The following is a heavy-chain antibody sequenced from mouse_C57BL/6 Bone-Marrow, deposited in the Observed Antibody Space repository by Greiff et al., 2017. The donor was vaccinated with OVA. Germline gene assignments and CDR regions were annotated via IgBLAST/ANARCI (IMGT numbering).Heavy chain of an antibody. CDR2: ISGGGGNT. CDR1: GFTFSSYT. D-gene: IGHD4-1*01. V-gene: IGHV5-9*01. CDR3: ARNWPWGAY. Sequence: DVMLVESGGGLVKPGGSLKLSCAASGFTFSSYTMSWVRQTPEKGLEWVAAISGGGGNTYYPDSVKGRFTISRDNAKNTLYLQMSSLRSEDTALYYCARNWPWGAYWGQGTLVTVSA. J-gene: IGHJ3*01.